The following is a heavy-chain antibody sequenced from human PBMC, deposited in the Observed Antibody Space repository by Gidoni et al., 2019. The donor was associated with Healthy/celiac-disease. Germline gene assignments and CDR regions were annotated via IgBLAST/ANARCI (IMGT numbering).Heavy chain of an antibody. CDR2: IYHSGST. CDR3: ARHSSGWDYYYYYYMDV. D-gene: IGHD6-19*01. Sequence: QVQLQESGPGLVKPSGTLSLTVPFYGGSISRSNWWSWVRQPPGKGLEWIGEIYHSGSTNYNPSLKSRVTISVDKSKNQFSLKLSSVTAADTAVYYCARHSSGWDYYYYYYMDVWGKGTTVTVSS. V-gene: IGHV4-4*02. CDR1: GGSISRSNW. J-gene: IGHJ6*03.